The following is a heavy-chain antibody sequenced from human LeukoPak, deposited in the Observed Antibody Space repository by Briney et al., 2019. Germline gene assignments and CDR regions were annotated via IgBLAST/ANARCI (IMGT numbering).Heavy chain of an antibody. V-gene: IGHV3-23*01. D-gene: IGHD3-10*01. Sequence: AGGSLRLSCASPGFTFSTYAMYWVRQAPGKGLEWVSAISDSGAATFYADSVRGRFTISRDNSRNTLYLQMSSLRAEDTAVYFCARSTLVRGAHLNFFECWGQGTLVTVSS. CDR2: ISDSGAAT. CDR3: ARSTLVRGAHLNFFEC. J-gene: IGHJ4*02. CDR1: GFTFSTYA.